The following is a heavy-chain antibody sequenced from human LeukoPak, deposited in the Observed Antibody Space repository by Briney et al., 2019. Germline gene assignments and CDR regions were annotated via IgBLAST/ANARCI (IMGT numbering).Heavy chain of an antibody. V-gene: IGHV3-9*01. Sequence: GRSLRLSYAASGFTFDDYAMHWVRQAPGKGLGWVSGISWNSGSIGYADSVKGRFTISRDNAKNSLYLQMNSLRAEDTAVYYCARDFRAFDIWGQGTMVTVSS. CDR3: ARDFRAFDI. CDR1: GFTFDDYA. CDR2: ISWNSGSI. J-gene: IGHJ3*02.